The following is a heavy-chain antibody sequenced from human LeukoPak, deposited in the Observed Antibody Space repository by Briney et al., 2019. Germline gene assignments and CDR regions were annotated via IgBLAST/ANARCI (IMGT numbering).Heavy chain of an antibody. CDR1: GGSISSSSYY. D-gene: IGHD5-24*01. CDR2: IYYSGST. Sequence: SETLSLTCTVSGGSISSSSYYWGWIRQPPGKGLEWIGNIYYSGSTNYNPSLKSRVTISVDTSKNQFSLKLSSVTAADTAVYYCARGGDGYSTRFDYWGQGTLVTVSS. J-gene: IGHJ4*02. CDR3: ARGGDGYSTRFDY. V-gene: IGHV4-39*07.